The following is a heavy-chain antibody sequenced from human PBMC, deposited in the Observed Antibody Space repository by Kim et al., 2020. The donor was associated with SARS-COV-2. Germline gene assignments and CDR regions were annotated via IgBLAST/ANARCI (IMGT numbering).Heavy chain of an antibody. V-gene: IGHV4-4*02. Sequence: SETLSPTCAVSGGSISSSNWWSWVRQPPGKGLEWIGEIYHSGSTNYNPSLKSRVTISVDKSKNQFSLKLSSVTAADTAVYYCARVVALLGYDSSGYHDRLRWTWFDPWGQGTLVTVSS. CDR2: IYHSGST. D-gene: IGHD3-22*01. CDR1: GGSISSSNW. CDR3: ARVVALLGYDSSGYHDRLRWTWFDP. J-gene: IGHJ5*02.